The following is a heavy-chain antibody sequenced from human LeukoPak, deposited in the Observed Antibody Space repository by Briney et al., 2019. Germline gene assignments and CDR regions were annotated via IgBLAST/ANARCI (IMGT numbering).Heavy chain of an antibody. CDR1: GGSFSGYY. V-gene: IGHV4-34*01. Sequence: SETLSLTCAVYGGSFSGYYWSWIRHPPGKGREGSGEINHSGITNYNPSLKSRVTISVDPSKSPFSLQLSSVTAADTAVYYCARMEGNYSYYMDVWGKGTTVTVSS. CDR2: INHSGIT. CDR3: ARMEGNYSYYMDV. D-gene: IGHD3-10*01. J-gene: IGHJ6*03.